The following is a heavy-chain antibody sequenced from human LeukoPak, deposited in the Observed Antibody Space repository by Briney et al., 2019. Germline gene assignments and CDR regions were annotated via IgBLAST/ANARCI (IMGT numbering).Heavy chain of an antibody. CDR1: GFTFSSYW. CDR3: GRDISGIDGLRYFDY. Sequence: GGSLRLSCAASGFTFSSYWMHWVRQAPGKGLVWVSRINSDGSSTSYADSVKGRFTISRDNAKNSLYLQMNSLRAEDTAVYYCGRDISGIDGLRYFDYWGQGTLVTVSS. CDR2: INSDGSST. V-gene: IGHV3-74*01. D-gene: IGHD1-20*01. J-gene: IGHJ4*02.